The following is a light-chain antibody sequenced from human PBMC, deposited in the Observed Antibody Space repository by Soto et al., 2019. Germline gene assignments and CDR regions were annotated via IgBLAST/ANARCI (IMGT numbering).Light chain of an antibody. J-gene: IGLJ2*01. Sequence: QSALTQPASVSGSPGQSITISCTGTSSDVGGYNYVSWYQQHPGKAPKLIICEVSNRPSGVSYRFSGSKSSNTASLTISGLQAEDEADYYCGSYTTSSTVVFGGGTKVTVL. V-gene: IGLV2-14*01. CDR3: GSYTTSSTVV. CDR2: EVS. CDR1: SSDVGGYNY.